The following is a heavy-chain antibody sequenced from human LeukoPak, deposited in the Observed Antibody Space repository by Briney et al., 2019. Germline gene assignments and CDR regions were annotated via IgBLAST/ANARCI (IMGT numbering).Heavy chain of an antibody. V-gene: IGHV3-23*01. CDR3: AKGGPITTAGNWYFDL. CDR1: TFSFSSYA. CDR2: IGGNGGST. D-gene: IGHD1-1*01. Sequence: GGSLRLSCAASTFSFSSYAMSWVRQAPGKGLEWVSAIGGNGGSTYYAESVKGRFTISRDNSEKTLYLQMNNMRAEDTAVYYCAKGGPITTAGNWYFDLWGRGSLVTVSS. J-gene: IGHJ2*01.